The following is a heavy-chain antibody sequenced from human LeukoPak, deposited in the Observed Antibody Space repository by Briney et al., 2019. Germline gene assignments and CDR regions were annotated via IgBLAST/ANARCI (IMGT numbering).Heavy chain of an antibody. CDR3: AKAPPGSYYYYYGMHV. CDR1: GFTFSSYA. Sequence: PGGSLRLSCAASGFTFSSYAMSWVRQAPGKGLEWVSAIRGGGGSGDSTYYADSVRGRFTISRDNSKNTLYLQMNSLRAEDTAVYYCAKAPPGSYYYYYGMHVWGQGTTVTVSS. V-gene: IGHV3-23*01. J-gene: IGHJ6*02. D-gene: IGHD6-13*01. CDR2: IRGGGGSGDST.